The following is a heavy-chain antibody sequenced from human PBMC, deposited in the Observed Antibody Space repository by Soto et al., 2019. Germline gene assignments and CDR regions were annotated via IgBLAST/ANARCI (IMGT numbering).Heavy chain of an antibody. J-gene: IGHJ6*02. CDR3: ARCIQGDYYYGMDV. Sequence: QAQLVQSGAEVKKPGASVKVSGKASGYTFYRHSISWVRQAPGQGLEWMGRINGDYGNTQYAQKFRGRVTMTTDTSTTTVYMELTNLRSDDTAVYYCARCIQGDYYYGMDVWGQGTTVTVSS. D-gene: IGHD5-18*01. CDR1: GYTFYRHS. V-gene: IGHV1-18*01. CDR2: INGDYGNT.